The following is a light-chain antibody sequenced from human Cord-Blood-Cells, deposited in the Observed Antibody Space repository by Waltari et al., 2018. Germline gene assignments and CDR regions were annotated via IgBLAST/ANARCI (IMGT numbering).Light chain of an antibody. CDR2: RNT. CDR3: AAWDDSLSGWV. CDR1: SSNIGSNY. J-gene: IGLJ3*02. V-gene: IGLV1-47*01. Sequence: QSVLTQPPSASGTPGQRVTISCSGSSSNIGSNYVYWYQQLPGTAPKLLIYRNTQRPSGGPYRFDGSKSGTSDSLAVSGVRSEDEADYYCAAWDDSLSGWVFGGGTKLTVL.